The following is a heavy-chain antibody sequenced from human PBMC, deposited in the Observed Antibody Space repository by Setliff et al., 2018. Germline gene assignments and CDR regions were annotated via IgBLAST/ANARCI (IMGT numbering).Heavy chain of an antibody. Sequence: ASVKVSCKASGYTFTNFGFHWLRQAPGQGLEWMAMIITSTGKTNYAQKFQGRVTVTTDTYTGTGYMELRSLRSDDTAMYFCARFGGSCSSSSCYASDLWGQGTMVT. CDR2: IITSTGKT. V-gene: IGHV1-18*01. D-gene: IGHD2-2*01. CDR3: ARFGGSCSSSSCYASDL. CDR1: GYTFTNFG. J-gene: IGHJ3*01.